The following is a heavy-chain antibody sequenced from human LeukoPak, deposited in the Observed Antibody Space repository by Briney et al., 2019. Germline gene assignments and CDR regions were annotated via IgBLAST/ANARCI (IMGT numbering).Heavy chain of an antibody. CDR3: ARGYSSSLDLGY. CDR1: GYTFTGSY. V-gene: IGHV1-2*06. D-gene: IGHD6-13*01. CDR2: INPNSGGT. J-gene: IGHJ4*02. Sequence: GASVKVSCQASGYTFTGSYIHWVRQAPGQGLEWMGRINPNSGGTNYAQKFQGRVTMTRDTSISTAYMELSRLRSDDTAVYFCARGYSSSLDLGYWGQGTLVTVSS.